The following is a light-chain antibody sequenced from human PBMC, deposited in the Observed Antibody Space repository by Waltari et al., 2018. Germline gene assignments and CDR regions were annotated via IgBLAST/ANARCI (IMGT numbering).Light chain of an antibody. CDR3: QAWDGSTVL. CDR1: KLGDKY. V-gene: IGLV3-1*01. Sequence: SYELPHPPSVSVSPGKKASITCPGDKLGDKYACWYQQKPGQSPVLVIYHESTRPSGFAELFSGSNAGNPATLTISGTQAMDETDYYCQAWDGSTVLFGGGTKLTVL. J-gene: IGLJ2*01. CDR2: HES.